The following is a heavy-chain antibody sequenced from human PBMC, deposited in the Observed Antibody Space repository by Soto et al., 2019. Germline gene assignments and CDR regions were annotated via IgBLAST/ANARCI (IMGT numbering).Heavy chain of an antibody. CDR1: GFTFSSYA. J-gene: IGHJ6*02. CDR2: ISYDGSNK. CDR3: ARVQTERLTMVRGATPYYYYGMDV. Sequence: XGCLRLSCAASGFTFSSYAMHWVRQAPGKGLEWVAVISYDGSNKYYADSVKGRFTISRDNSKNTLYLQMNSLRAEDTAVYYCARVQTERLTMVRGATPYYYYGMDVCGQGTTVTVSS. D-gene: IGHD3-10*01. V-gene: IGHV3-30-3*01.